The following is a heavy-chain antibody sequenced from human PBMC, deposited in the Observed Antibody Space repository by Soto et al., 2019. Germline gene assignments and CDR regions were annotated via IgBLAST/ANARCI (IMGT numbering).Heavy chain of an antibody. CDR3: ARDPRLDTAMVKYYYYYYGMDV. V-gene: IGHV3-21*01. Sequence: GSLRLSCAASGFTFSSYSMNWVRQAPGKGLEWVSSISSSSSYIYYADSVKGRFTISRDNAKNSLYLQMNSLRAEDTAVYYCARDPRLDTAMVKYYYYYYGMDVWGQGTTVTVSS. J-gene: IGHJ6*02. CDR1: GFTFSSYS. D-gene: IGHD5-18*01. CDR2: ISSSSSYI.